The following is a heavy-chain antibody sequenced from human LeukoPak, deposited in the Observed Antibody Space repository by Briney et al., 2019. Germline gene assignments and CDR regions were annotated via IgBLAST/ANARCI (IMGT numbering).Heavy chain of an antibody. J-gene: IGHJ4*02. V-gene: IGHV3-74*01. Sequence: GGSLRLSCAASGFTFSSYWMHWVRQAPGKGLVWVSRINSDGRSTSSADSVKGRFTISRDNAKNTLYLQMNSLRTEDTAVYYCARAPYCSGGSCYFDYWGQGTLVTVSS. CDR3: ARAPYCSGGSCYFDY. CDR2: INSDGRST. CDR1: GFTFSSYW. D-gene: IGHD2-15*01.